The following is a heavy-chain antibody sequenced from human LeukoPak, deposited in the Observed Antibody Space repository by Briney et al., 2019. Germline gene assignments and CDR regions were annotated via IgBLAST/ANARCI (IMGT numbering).Heavy chain of an antibody. CDR1: GFTFSGYA. CDR3: ARDDLLRPPDY. CDR2: ISGSSSTI. Sequence: GGSLRLSCAASGFTFSGYAMSWVRQAPGKGLEWVSAISGSSSTIYYADSVKGRFTISRDNAKNSLYLQMNSLRAEDTAVYYCARDDLLRPPDYWGQGTLVTVSS. V-gene: IGHV3-48*01. J-gene: IGHJ4*02. D-gene: IGHD3-16*01.